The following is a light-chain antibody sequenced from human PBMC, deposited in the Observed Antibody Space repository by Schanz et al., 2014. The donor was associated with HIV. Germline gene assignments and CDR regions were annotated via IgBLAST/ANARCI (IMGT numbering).Light chain of an antibody. V-gene: IGLV1-40*01. CDR3: QSYDNSLSGAGV. Sequence: QSVLTQPPSVSGAPGQRVTISCTGSSSNIGAGYDVAWYQQLPGTAPKLLIYGNTNRPSGVPDRFSGSKSGTSASLAITGLQAEDEADYFCQSYDNSLSGAGVFGGGTKLTVL. CDR2: GNT. CDR1: SSNIGAGYD. J-gene: IGLJ3*02.